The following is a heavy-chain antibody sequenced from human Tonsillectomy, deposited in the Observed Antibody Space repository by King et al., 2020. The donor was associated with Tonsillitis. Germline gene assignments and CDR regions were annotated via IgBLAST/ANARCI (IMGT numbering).Heavy chain of an antibody. CDR3: ASDIVVVVAALRPPNDAFDI. CDR1: GFTFSSYA. V-gene: IGHV3-30*04. Sequence: VQLVESVGGVVQPGRSLRLSCAASGFTFSSYAMHWVRQAPGKGLEWVAVISYDGSNKYYADSVKGRFTISRDNSKNTLYLQMNSLRAEDTAVYYCASDIVVVVAALRPPNDAFDIWGQGTMVTVSS. J-gene: IGHJ3*02. CDR2: ISYDGSNK. D-gene: IGHD2-15*01.